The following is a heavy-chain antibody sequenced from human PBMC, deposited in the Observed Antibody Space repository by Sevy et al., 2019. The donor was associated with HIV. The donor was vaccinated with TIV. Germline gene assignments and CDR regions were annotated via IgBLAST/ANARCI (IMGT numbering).Heavy chain of an antibody. Sequence: GGSLRLSCAVSEFMFSTYAMHWVRQAPGKGLEWVAVISYDGSRHYYGESVKGRFTISRDNSKNTLFLQMNSLRLEDTAFYYCARDAGYSTDWYPSDYWGQGTLVTVSS. CDR1: EFMFSTYA. CDR3: ARDAGYSTDWYPSDY. J-gene: IGHJ4*02. V-gene: IGHV3-30-3*01. D-gene: IGHD6-19*01. CDR2: ISYDGSRH.